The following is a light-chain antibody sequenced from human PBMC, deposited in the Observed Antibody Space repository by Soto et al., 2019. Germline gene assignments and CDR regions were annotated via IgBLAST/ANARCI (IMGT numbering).Light chain of an antibody. CDR2: EVS. CDR1: SSDVGGYNY. V-gene: IGLV2-14*01. CDR3: SSYTSSSPL. J-gene: IGLJ1*01. Sequence: QSVLTQPASVSGSPGQSITISCTGTSSDVGGYNYVSWYQQHPGKAPKLMIYEVSNRPSGVSNRFSGSKSGNTASLTISGLQAEDEADYYCSSYTSSSPLFGTGTKLTVL.